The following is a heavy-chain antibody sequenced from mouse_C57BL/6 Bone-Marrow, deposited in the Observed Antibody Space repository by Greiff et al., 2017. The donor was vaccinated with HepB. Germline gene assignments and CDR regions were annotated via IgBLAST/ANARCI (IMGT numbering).Heavy chain of an antibody. V-gene: IGHV5-17*01. Sequence: EVQWVESGGGLVKPGGSLKLSCAASGFTFSDYGMHWVRQAPEKGLEWVAYISSGSSTIYYADTVKGRFTISRDNAKNTLFLQMTSLRSEDTAMYYCARGYYYGSSYLDYWGQGTTLTVSS. CDR1: GFTFSDYG. CDR3: ARGYYYGSSYLDY. D-gene: IGHD1-1*01. J-gene: IGHJ2*01. CDR2: ISSGSSTI.